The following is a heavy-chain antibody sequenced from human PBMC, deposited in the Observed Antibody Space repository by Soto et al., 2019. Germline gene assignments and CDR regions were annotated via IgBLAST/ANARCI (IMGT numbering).Heavy chain of an antibody. CDR1: GGSISSVGYY. CDR2: LYYSGST. V-gene: IGHV4-31*03. D-gene: IGHD2-2*01. Sequence: QVQLQESGPGLVKPSQTLSLTCTVSGGSISSVGYYWSWIRQHPGKGLEWIGYLYYSGSTYYNPSLKSRVNISVATSKNQFSLKLSSVTAADTAVYYCARVPDLGCSSTSCYVPWFDPWGQGTLVTVSS. CDR3: ARVPDLGCSSTSCYVPWFDP. J-gene: IGHJ5*02.